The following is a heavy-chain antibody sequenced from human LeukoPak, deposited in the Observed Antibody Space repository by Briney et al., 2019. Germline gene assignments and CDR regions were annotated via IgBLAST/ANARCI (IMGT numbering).Heavy chain of an antibody. V-gene: IGHV3-53*01. J-gene: IGHJ4*02. CDR2: IYSDGSI. D-gene: IGHD3-22*01. Sequence: PGGSLRLSCAASGFTVRNSYLSWVRQAPGKGLEWVSGIYSDGSIYYGDSVKGRFTISRDNSKNTLFLQMNSLRAEDTAVYYCTRDPIPYDSSGLYDYWGQGTLVTVSS. CDR1: GFTVRNSY. CDR3: TRDPIPYDSSGLYDY.